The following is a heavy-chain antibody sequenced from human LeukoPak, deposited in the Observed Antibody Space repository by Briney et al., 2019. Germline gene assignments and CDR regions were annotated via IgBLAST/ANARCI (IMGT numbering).Heavy chain of an antibody. CDR2: IWYDGSNK. V-gene: IGHV3-33*01. CDR1: GFTFSSYG. CDR3: ARDETPTNGYDSYDF. J-gene: IGHJ4*02. Sequence: GGSLRLSCAASGFTFSSYGMHWVRQAPGKGLEWVAVIWYDGSNKYYADSVKGRFTISRDNAKNSLYLQMNSLRAEDTAVYYCARDETPTNGYDSYDFWGQGTLVTVST. D-gene: IGHD5-12*01.